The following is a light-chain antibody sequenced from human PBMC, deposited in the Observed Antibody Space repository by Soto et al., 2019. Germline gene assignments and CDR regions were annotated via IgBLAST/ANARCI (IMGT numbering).Light chain of an antibody. V-gene: IGKV4-1*01. J-gene: IGKJ1*01. Sequence: DIVMTQSPDSLAVSLGERATINCKSSQSILYSPNNKNYLAWYQQKPGQPPKLLITWASTRESGVPDRFSGSGYGTDCNTTNSSLQAEDVAVYYCQQYSTSPVGWTFGQGTKVEIK. CDR2: WAS. CDR1: QSILYSPNNKNY. CDR3: QQYSTSPVGWT.